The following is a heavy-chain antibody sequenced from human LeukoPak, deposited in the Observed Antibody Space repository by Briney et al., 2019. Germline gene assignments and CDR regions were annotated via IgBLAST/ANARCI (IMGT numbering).Heavy chain of an antibody. CDR3: AREDSTGYSSLDY. Sequence: ASVNVSCKASGYTFTGYSIHWVRQAPGQGLEWMGWINLKSGGTNYAQKFQARVTMTRETSISTAYMELSRLRPDDTAVYYCAREDSTGYSSLDYWGQGTLVTVSS. CDR2: INLKSGGT. V-gene: IGHV1-2*02. CDR1: GYTFTGYS. D-gene: IGHD3-22*01. J-gene: IGHJ4*02.